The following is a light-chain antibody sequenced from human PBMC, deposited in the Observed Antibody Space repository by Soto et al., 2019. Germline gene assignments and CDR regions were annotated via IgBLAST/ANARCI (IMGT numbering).Light chain of an antibody. CDR2: EVR. Sequence: QSVVTQPASVSGSPGQSITISCTGTSSDVGVYNYVSWYQHHPGKAPKLIIYEVRNRPSGVPNRFSGAKSGNTASLTISGLQAEDEADYYCSSYRTGSAFYVFGSGTKLTVL. CDR3: SSYRTGSAFYV. V-gene: IGLV2-14*01. J-gene: IGLJ1*01. CDR1: SSDVGVYNY.